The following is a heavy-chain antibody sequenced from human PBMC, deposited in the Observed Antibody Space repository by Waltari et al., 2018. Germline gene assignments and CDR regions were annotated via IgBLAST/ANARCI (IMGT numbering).Heavy chain of an antibody. D-gene: IGHD2-2*01. CDR2: INHSGST. J-gene: IGHJ4*02. CDR1: GGSFSGYY. Sequence: QVQLQKWGAGLLKPSETLSLTCAVYGGSFSGYYWSWIRQPQGKGLEWIGEINHSGSTNYNPSLKSRVTISVDTSKNQFSLKLSSVTAADTAVYYCARRKLGYCSSTSCYAIPFDYWGQGTLVTVSS. CDR3: ARRKLGYCSSTSCYAIPFDY. V-gene: IGHV4-34*01.